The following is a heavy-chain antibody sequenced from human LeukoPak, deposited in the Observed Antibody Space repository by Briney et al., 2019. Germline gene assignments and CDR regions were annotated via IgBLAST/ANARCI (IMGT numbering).Heavy chain of an antibody. Sequence: PSETLSLTCTVSGGSISSYYWSWIRQPAGKGLEWIGRIYTSGSTNYNPSLKSRVTMLVDTSKNQFSLKLSSVTAADTAVYYCARHNTVTTTTPVNWFDPWGQGTLVTVSS. CDR2: IYTSGST. D-gene: IGHD4-11*01. V-gene: IGHV4-4*07. J-gene: IGHJ5*02. CDR1: GGSISSYY. CDR3: ARHNTVTTTTPVNWFDP.